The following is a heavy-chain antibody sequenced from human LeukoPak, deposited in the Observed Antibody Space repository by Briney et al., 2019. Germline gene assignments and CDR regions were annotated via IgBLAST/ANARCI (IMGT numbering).Heavy chain of an antibody. Sequence: GGSLRLSCSASGFTFSSHWMSWVRQAPGKGLEWVANIKQDGSEKYQVDSVKGRFTISRDNVKKSLYLQMDSLRAEDTAVYYCAKYSNRWFDYWGQGTLVTVSS. CDR1: GFTFSSHW. CDR2: IKQDGSEK. D-gene: IGHD6-6*01. V-gene: IGHV3-7*01. J-gene: IGHJ4*02. CDR3: AKYSNRWFDY.